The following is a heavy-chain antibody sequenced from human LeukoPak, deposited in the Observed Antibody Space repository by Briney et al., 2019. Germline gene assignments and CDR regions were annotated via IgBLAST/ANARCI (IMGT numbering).Heavy chain of an antibody. J-gene: IGHJ4*02. V-gene: IGHV4-34*01. D-gene: IGHD3-16*02. Sequence: SETLSLTCAVYGGSFSGYHWSWIRQPPGKGLEWIGEINHSGSTNYNPSLKSRVTISVDTSKNQFSLKLSSVTAADTAVYYCSSLTSLGYYFDYWGQGTLVTVSS. CDR3: SSLTSLGYYFDY. CDR2: INHSGST. CDR1: GGSFSGYH.